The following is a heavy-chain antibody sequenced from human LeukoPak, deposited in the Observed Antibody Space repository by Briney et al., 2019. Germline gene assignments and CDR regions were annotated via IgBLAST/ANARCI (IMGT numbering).Heavy chain of an antibody. D-gene: IGHD2-2*01. CDR1: GGSITTYY. CDR3: ARQAAYCSSTSCYPNWFDP. CDR2: IHYSGDT. V-gene: IGHV4-59*08. Sequence: SENLSLTCTVSGGSITTYYWSWIRQPPGKGLEWIGYIHYSGDTNDNPSLKSRVTISVDTSKNQFSLELSSVTAADTAVYYCARQAAYCSSTSCYPNWFDPWGQGILVTVSS. J-gene: IGHJ5*02.